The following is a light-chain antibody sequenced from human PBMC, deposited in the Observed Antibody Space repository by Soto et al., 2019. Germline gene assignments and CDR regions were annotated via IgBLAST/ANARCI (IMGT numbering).Light chain of an antibody. CDR3: QQHNHWSS. Sequence: EIVMTQSPATLPVSPGESATLSCRASQSIASNFAWYQQKPGQAPRLLIHSASARATGIPPRFSGSGSGSEFSLTISSVQSEDVAFCYCQQHNHWSSFGQGTNLEIK. V-gene: IGKV3-15*01. J-gene: IGKJ2*01. CDR1: QSIASN. CDR2: SAS.